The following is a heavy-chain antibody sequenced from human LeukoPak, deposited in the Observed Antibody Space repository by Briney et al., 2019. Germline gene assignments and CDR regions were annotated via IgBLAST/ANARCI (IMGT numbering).Heavy chain of an antibody. CDR1: GYSISSGYY. J-gene: IGHJ3*02. V-gene: IGHV4-38-2*02. CDR3: ARGDSSGPMRAFDI. Sequence: KSSETLSLTCTVSGYSISSGYYWGWIRQPPGKGLEWIGSIYHSGSTYYNPSLKSRVTISVDRSKNQFSLKLSSVTAADTAVYYCARGDSSGPMRAFDIWGQGTMVTVSS. D-gene: IGHD3-22*01. CDR2: IYHSGST.